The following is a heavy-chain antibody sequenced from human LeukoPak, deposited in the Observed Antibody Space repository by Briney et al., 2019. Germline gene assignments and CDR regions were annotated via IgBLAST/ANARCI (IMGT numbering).Heavy chain of an antibody. J-gene: IGHJ4*02. CDR1: GLIFSNVW. Sequence: GGSLRLSCEASGLIFSNVWMSWVRQAPGKGLEWVGRIKSKSDGGTTDLAAPVKGGFTISRDDSKNTAYLQMNSLKSEDTAVFYCTTDPFNYYDNDDYFNSWGQGTLVTVSS. CDR2: IKSKSDGGTT. V-gene: IGHV3-15*01. D-gene: IGHD3-22*01. CDR3: TTDPFNYYDNDDYFNS.